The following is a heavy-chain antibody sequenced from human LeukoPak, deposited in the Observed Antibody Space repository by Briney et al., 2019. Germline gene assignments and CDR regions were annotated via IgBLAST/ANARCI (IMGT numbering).Heavy chain of an antibody. CDR3: ARDPCSSTSCYPIHSYMIDY. V-gene: IGHV3-30-3*01. D-gene: IGHD2-2*01. Sequence: GGSLRLSCAASGFTFDDYAMHWVRQAPGKGLEWVAVISYDGSNKYYADSVKGRFTISRDNSKNTLYLQMSSLRAEDTAVYYCARDPCSSTSCYPIHSYMIDYWGQGTLVTVSS. J-gene: IGHJ4*02. CDR1: GFTFDDYA. CDR2: ISYDGSNK.